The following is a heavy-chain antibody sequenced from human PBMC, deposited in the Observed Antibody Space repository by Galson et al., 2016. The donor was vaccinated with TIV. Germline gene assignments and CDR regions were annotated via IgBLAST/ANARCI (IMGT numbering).Heavy chain of an antibody. CDR3: ATGHSCGGNFYYYYMNV. J-gene: IGHJ6*03. CDR2: MNPDSGSR. CDR1: RYTFTSYD. V-gene: IGHV1-8*01. D-gene: IGHD5-18*01. Sequence: SVKVSCKASRYTFTSYDFHWVRQATGQGLEWMGWMNPDSGSRGYAQRFKGRLTMTRNISTNTVYMELNGLTYEDAAVYYCATGHSCGGNFYYYYMNVWGTGTTVTVSS.